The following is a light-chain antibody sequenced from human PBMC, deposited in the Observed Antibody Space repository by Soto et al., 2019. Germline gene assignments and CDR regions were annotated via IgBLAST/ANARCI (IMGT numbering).Light chain of an antibody. CDR2: ANT. V-gene: IGLV1-40*01. CDR3: QSYDTSLSGSWV. Sequence: QSVLPQPPSVSGAPGQRGTISCTGTSSNIGAGYYVHWYQQLPGTAPKLLIFANTNRPSGVPDRFSGSKSGTSASLAITGLQAEDEADYYCQSYDTSLSGSWVFGGGTQLTVL. CDR1: SSNIGAGYY. J-gene: IGLJ2*01.